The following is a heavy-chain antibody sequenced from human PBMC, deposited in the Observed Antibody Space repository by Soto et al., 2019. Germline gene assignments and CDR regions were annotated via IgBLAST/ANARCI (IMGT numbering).Heavy chain of an antibody. J-gene: IGHJ6*02. V-gene: IGHV3-30-3*01. CDR2: ISYDGSNK. CDR1: GFTFSSYA. CDR3: VRASGMDV. Sequence: GGSLRLSCAASGFTFSSYAMHWVRQAPGKGLEWVAVISYDGSNKYYADSVKGRFTVSRDDSKNTLYLQMNSLRTEDTAVYYCVRASGMDVWGQGTTVTISS.